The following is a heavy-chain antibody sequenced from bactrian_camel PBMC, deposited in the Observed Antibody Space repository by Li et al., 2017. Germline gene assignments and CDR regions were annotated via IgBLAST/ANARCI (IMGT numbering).Heavy chain of an antibody. CDR3: ATQGEWAYIN. J-gene: IGHJ4*01. V-gene: IGHV3S63*01. D-gene: IGHD1*01. Sequence: VQLVESGGGLVQAGGSLTLSCAASGLVHPFWSMAWFRQAPGKEREGVARIDSRGTTEYVDSVKGRFTISRDNAKNTLYLQLNSLKSEDASVYYCATQGEWAYINWGQGTQVTVS. CDR1: GLVHPFWS. CDR2: IDSRGTT.